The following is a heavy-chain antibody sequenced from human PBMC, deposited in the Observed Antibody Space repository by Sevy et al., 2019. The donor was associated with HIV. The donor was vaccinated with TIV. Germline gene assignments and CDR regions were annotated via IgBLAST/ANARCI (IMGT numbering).Heavy chain of an antibody. J-gene: IGHJ4*02. D-gene: IGHD4-4*01. Sequence: SGPTLVNPAQTLTLTCSFSGFSLNTSGVGVGWIRLPPGKALEWLALIFWDDGKRYSPPLKNRLTITKDTSKNQVVLTMTNMDPVDTATYYCARFLKGDYTNYFDSWDQGSLVTVSS. CDR1: GFSLNTSGVG. CDR3: ARFLKGDYTNYFDS. V-gene: IGHV2-5*02. CDR2: IFWDDGK.